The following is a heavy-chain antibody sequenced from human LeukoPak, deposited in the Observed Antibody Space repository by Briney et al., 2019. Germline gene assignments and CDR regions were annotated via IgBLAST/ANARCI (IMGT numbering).Heavy chain of an antibody. CDR3: ARGVDSGGYQHKGFDP. J-gene: IGHJ5*02. Sequence: PSETLSLTCTVSGGSISSGSYYWSWIRQPAGKGLEWIGRVYSSGITNYNPSLNSRVTISLDTSREQFSLKLTSVTAADTAVCYCARGVDSGGYQHKGFDPWGQGTLVTVSS. D-gene: IGHD3-22*01. CDR2: VYSSGIT. CDR1: GGSISSGSYY. V-gene: IGHV4-61*02.